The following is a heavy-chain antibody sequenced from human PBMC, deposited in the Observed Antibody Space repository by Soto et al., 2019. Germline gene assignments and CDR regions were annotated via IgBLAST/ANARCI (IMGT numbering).Heavy chain of an antibody. D-gene: IGHD6-19*01. J-gene: IGHJ6*03. CDR1: GYSFTNYG. V-gene: IGHV1-18*01. Sequence: QDRLLQSGAEVKKPGASVTVSCKASGYSFTNYGITWVRQAPGQGLEWMGWFSAFNGNTHYAQKLQGRVTMTTDASTSTAFLELRSLRSDDTAVYYCARDRGVAPPVAGNTHYYYYMDVWGKGTTVTVSS. CDR3: ARDRGVAPPVAGNTHYYYYMDV. CDR2: FSAFNGNT.